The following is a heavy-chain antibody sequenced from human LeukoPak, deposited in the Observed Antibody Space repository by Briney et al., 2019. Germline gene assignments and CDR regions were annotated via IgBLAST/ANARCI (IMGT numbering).Heavy chain of an antibody. CDR3: ARPVGTSSDNDNSLAP. CDR2: IYPGDSAT. J-gene: IGHJ5*02. D-gene: IGHD1-14*01. Sequence: GESLKISCKGSGYPFSTYWNGWVRQMPGQGLEWMGIIYPGDSATRYSPSFEGQVTICADNSISTTYLTWTSLKASDTAMYYCARPVGTSSDNDNSLAPCGHGTLVIVSS. CDR1: GYPFSTYW. V-gene: IGHV5-51*01.